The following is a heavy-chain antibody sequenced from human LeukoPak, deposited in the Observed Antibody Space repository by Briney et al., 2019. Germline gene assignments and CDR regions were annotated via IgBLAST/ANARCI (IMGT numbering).Heavy chain of an antibody. D-gene: IGHD4-23*01. V-gene: IGHV3-23*01. Sequence: GGSLRLSCAASGFTFSSFVMSWVRQAPGKGREWVSAISSIGDLTYYADSVNGPFAISRDNSKNTLYLQMSGLRAEDTAVYYCASDDYGGNPNDAFDIWGQGTMVTVSS. CDR1: GFTFSSFV. CDR2: ISSIGDLT. CDR3: ASDDYGGNPNDAFDI. J-gene: IGHJ3*02.